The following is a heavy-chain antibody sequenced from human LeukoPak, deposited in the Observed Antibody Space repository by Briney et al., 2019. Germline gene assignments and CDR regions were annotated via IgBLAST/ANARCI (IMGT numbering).Heavy chain of an antibody. D-gene: IGHD3-3*01. CDR1: GGSISSYY. J-gene: IGHJ2*01. V-gene: IGHV4-59*08. CDR3: ARRSGYYTNWYFDL. Sequence: SETLSLTCTVSGGSISSYYWSWIRQPPGKGLEWIGYIYYSGSTNYNPSLKSRVTISVDTSKNQFSLKLSSVTAADTAVYYCARRSGYYTNWYFDLWGRGTLVTVSS. CDR2: IYYSGST.